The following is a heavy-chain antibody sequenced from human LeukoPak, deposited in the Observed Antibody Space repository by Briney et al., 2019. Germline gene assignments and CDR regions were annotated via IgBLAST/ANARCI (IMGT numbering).Heavy chain of an antibody. Sequence: KPGGSLRLSCAASGFTFSSYSMSWVRRAPGKGLEWVSSISSSSSYIYYADSVKGRFTISRDNAKNSLFLQLNSLRAEDTALYYCASRPYDSSGYFYYWGQGTLVTVSS. J-gene: IGHJ4*02. CDR2: ISSSSSYI. CDR3: ASRPYDSSGYFYY. D-gene: IGHD3-22*01. CDR1: GFTFSSYS. V-gene: IGHV3-21*01.